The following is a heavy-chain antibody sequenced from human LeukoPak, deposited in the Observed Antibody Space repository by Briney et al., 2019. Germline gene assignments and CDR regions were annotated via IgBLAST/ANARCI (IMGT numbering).Heavy chain of an antibody. J-gene: IGHJ4*02. CDR2: INSSSGTI. D-gene: IGHD3-22*01. CDR3: AKEGDNTGYRYFDD. CDR1: GFTLIGYS. V-gene: IGHV3-48*04. Sequence: VGSLRLSCAASGFTLIGYSMNWVRQAPGKGMEWVSYINSSSGTIIYADSVKGRFTISRDNAKNSLYLQMNSLRAEDTAVYYCAKEGDNTGYRYFDDWGQGTLVTVSS.